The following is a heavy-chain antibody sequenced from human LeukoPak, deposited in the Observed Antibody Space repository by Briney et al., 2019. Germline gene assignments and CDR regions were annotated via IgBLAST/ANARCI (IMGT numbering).Heavy chain of an antibody. CDR2: IYYSGST. CDR1: GGSISSSSYY. V-gene: IGHV4-39*07. D-gene: IGHD3-16*01. J-gene: IGHJ4*02. Sequence: SETLSLTCTVSGGSISSSSYYWGWIRQPPGKGLEWIGSIYYSGSTYYNPSLKSRVTISVDTSKNQFSLKLSSVTAADTAVYYCARGPYWGSAGESYFDYWGQGTLVTVSS. CDR3: ARGPYWGSAGESYFDY.